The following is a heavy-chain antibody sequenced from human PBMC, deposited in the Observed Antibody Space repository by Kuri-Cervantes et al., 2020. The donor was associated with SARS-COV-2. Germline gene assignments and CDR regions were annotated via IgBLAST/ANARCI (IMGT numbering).Heavy chain of an antibody. D-gene: IGHD3-3*01. V-gene: IGHV4-59*01. J-gene: IGHJ6*02. CDR3: ARDRITIFGVVIPYYYGMDV. CDR2: IYYTGST. CDR1: GGSISSYY. Sequence: GSLRLSCTVSGGSISSYYWSWIRQPPGKGLEWIGYIYYTGSTNYNPSLKSRVTISVDTSKNQFSLQLSSVTAADTAVYYCARDRITIFGVVIPYYYGMDVWGQGTTVTVSS.